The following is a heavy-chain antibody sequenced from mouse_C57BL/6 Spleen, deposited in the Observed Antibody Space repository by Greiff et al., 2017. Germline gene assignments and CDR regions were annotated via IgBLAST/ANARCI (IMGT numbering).Heavy chain of an antibody. CDR1: GYTFTSYG. CDR3: ARDGIYYYGSSYSYYAMDY. D-gene: IGHD1-1*01. Sequence: VKLMESGAELARPGASVKLSCKASGYTFTSYGISWVKQRTGQGLEWIGELYPRSGNTYYNEKFKGKATLTADKSSSTAYMELRSLTSEDSAVYFCARDGIYYYGSSYSYYAMDYWGQGTSVTVSS. CDR2: LYPRSGNT. J-gene: IGHJ4*01. V-gene: IGHV1-81*01.